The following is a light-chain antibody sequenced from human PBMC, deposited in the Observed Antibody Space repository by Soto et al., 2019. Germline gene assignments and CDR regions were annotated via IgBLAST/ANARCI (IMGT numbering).Light chain of an antibody. V-gene: IGKV1-39*01. CDR3: QQSYSTPYT. Sequence: DIQMTPSPSSLSAAVGDRVTITCRASQSISSYLNWYQQKPGKAPKLLIYAASSLQSGGPARFSSSGSGTDFTLTISSLQPEDVATNSCQQSYSTPYTFGQGTKLEIK. CDR2: AAS. J-gene: IGKJ2*01. CDR1: QSISSY.